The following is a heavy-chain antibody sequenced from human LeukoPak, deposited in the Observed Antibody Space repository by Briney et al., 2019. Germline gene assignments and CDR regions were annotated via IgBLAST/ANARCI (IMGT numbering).Heavy chain of an antibody. CDR2: IFYSGDT. V-gene: IGHV4-59*01. Sequence: SETLSLTCTVSGGSFSNYYWTWIRQPPGRGLEWIGYIFYSGDTNYNPSLKSRVTMSLDTSKNQFSLRLNSVTAADTAVYYCAKDESSGSYSVNDAFDIWGQGTMVTVSS. J-gene: IGHJ3*02. CDR3: AKDESSGSYSVNDAFDI. CDR1: GGSFSNYY. D-gene: IGHD1-26*01.